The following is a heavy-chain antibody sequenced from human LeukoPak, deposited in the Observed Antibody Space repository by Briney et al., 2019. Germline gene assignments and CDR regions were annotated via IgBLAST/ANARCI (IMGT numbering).Heavy chain of an antibody. V-gene: IGHV3-53*01. Sequence: GGSLRLSCTVSGFTVSTNSMSWVRQAPGKGLEWVSFIYSDNTHYSDSVKGRFTISRDNSKNTLYLQMNSLRAEDTAVYYCARRTGAYSHPYDYWGQGTLVTVSS. J-gene: IGHJ4*02. CDR2: IYSDNT. CDR3: ARRTGAYSHPYDY. D-gene: IGHD4/OR15-4a*01. CDR1: GFTVSTNS.